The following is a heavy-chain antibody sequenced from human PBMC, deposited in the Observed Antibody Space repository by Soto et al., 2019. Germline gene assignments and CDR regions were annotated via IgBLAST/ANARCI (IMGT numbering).Heavy chain of an antibody. D-gene: IGHD5-18*01. J-gene: IGHJ6*02. V-gene: IGHV3-23*01. CDR3: AKDVESYGPFSLVDYGMDV. CDR1: GFTFSIYA. Sequence: GGSLRLSCAASGFTFSIYAMSWVRQAPGKGLEWVSAISGSGGSTYYADSVKGRFTISRDNSKNTLYLQMNSLRAEDTAVYYCAKDVESYGPFSLVDYGMDVWGQGTTVTVSS. CDR2: ISGSGGST.